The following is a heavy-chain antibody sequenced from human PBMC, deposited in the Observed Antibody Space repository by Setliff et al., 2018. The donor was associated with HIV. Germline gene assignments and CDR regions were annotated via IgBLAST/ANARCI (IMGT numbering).Heavy chain of an antibody. Sequence: PGGSLRLSCAANGFSFSSYAMSWVRQAPGKGLEWVSGIGGSGGSTYYADSVKGRFVISREKSKSTLFLQVNSLRAEDSAVYYCAKSASWDLRGWLHWGQGTLVTVSS. J-gene: IGHJ4*02. CDR1: GFSFSSYA. D-gene: IGHD6-19*01. V-gene: IGHV3-23*01. CDR3: AKSASWDLRGWLH. CDR2: IGGSGGST.